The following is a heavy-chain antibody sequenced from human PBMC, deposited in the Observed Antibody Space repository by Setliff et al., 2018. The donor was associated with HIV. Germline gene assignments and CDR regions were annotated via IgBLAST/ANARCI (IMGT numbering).Heavy chain of an antibody. J-gene: IGHJ2*01. CDR1: GGTFSDYA. CDR2: IIPIFGST. Sequence: SVKVSCKASGGTFSDYAISWVRQAPGQGLEWMGGIIPIFGSTKYAQKFQDRVTITADESTYTADMELSSLRSEDTAVYYCARDDHYYDSGSFYSDWYFDLRGRGTLVTVSS. V-gene: IGHV1-69*13. D-gene: IGHD3-10*01. CDR3: ARDDHYYDSGSFYSDWYFDL.